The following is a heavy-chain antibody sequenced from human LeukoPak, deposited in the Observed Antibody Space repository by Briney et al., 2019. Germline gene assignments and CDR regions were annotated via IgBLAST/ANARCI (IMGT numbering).Heavy chain of an antibody. V-gene: IGHV3-21*01. CDR2: ISSSSSYI. J-gene: IGHJ4*02. CDR3: ARDPVGYYDSSGPGY. Sequence: GRSLRLSCAASGFTFSSYSMNWVRQAPGKGLEWVSSISSSSSYIYYADSVKGRFTISRDNAKNSLYLQMNSLRAEDTAVYYCARDPVGYYDSSGPGYWGQGTLVTVSS. CDR1: GFTFSSYS. D-gene: IGHD3-22*01.